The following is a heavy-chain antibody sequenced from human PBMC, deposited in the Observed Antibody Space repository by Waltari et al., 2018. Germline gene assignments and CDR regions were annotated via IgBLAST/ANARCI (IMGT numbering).Heavy chain of an antibody. J-gene: IGHJ4*02. CDR2: IIPIFGTA. CDR3: ARVAAAGRAPFGY. Sequence: QVQLVQSGAEVQKPGASVTVTCKASGGNFSSYAIRWVHQAPGQGLEWMGRIIPIFGTANYAQKFQGRVTITADKSTSTAYMELSSLRSEDTAVYYCARVAAAGRAPFGYWGQGTLVTVSS. CDR1: GGNFSSYA. D-gene: IGHD6-13*01. V-gene: IGHV1-69*06.